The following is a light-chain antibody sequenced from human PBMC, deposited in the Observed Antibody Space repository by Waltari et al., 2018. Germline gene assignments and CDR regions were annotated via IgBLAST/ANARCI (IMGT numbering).Light chain of an antibody. CDR2: KDT. V-gene: IGLV3-25*03. CDR3: QSADSTNTYWV. CDR1: ELPKQY. Sequence: SYELTQPPSVSVSPGQTARITCSGDELPKQYAFWYRQKPGQAPELLIYKDTERPSGIPEQVPASSSGTTVTLTITGVQPEDEADYYCQSADSTNTYWVFGGGTKLTVL. J-gene: IGLJ2*01.